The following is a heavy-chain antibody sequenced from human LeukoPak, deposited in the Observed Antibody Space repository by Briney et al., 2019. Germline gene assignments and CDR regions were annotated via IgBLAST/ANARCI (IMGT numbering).Heavy chain of an antibody. Sequence: GGSLRLSCTASGFTFSTYWMSWVRQAPGKGLEWVANIKQDGSEKYYVDSVKGRFTISRDNAKNSLYLQMNSLRAEDTAMYYCARDSAGNDYWGQGTLVTVSS. CDR2: IKQDGSEK. CDR3: ARDSAGNDY. CDR1: GFTFSTYW. V-gene: IGHV3-7*01. J-gene: IGHJ4*02. D-gene: IGHD6-13*01.